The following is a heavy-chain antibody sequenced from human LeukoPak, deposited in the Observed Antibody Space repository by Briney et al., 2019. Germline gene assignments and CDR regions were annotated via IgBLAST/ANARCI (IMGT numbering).Heavy chain of an antibody. CDR3: AREDGSGSYLGWFDP. CDR2: INHSGST. D-gene: IGHD3-10*01. J-gene: IGHJ5*02. Sequence: SETLSLTCAVYGGSFSGYYWSWIRKPPGKGLEWIGEINHSGSTNYNPSLKSRVTISVDTSKNQFSLKLSSVTAAETAVYYCAREDGSGSYLGWFDPWGQGTLVTVSS. V-gene: IGHV4-34*01. CDR1: GGSFSGYY.